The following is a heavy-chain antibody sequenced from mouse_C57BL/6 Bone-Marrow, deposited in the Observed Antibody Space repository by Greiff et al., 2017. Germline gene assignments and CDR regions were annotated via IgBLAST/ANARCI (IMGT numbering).Heavy chain of an antibody. V-gene: IGHV1-81*01. J-gene: IGHJ3*01. CDR1: GYTFTSYG. Sequence: QVQLQQSGAELARPGASVKLSCKASGYTFTSYGISWVKQRTGQGLEWIGEIYPRSGNTYYNEKFKGKATLTADKSSSTAYMELLSLTSEDSAVYFCARSRWLLRLFAYWGQGTLVTVSA. D-gene: IGHD2-3*01. CDR3: ARSRWLLRLFAY. CDR2: IYPRSGNT.